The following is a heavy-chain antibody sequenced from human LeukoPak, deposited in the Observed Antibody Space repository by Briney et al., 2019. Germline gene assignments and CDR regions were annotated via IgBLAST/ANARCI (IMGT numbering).Heavy chain of an antibody. D-gene: IGHD2-2*01. V-gene: IGHV3-74*01. J-gene: IGHJ4*02. Sequence: GGSLRLSCAASGNYWMHWVRQAPGKGLVWVSHDSDGSWTSHADSVKGRFTISKDNAKNTVYLQMNNLRTEDTAVYYCVSFYETNWGRGTLVTVS. CDR2: DSDGSWT. CDR1: GNYW. CDR3: VSFYETN.